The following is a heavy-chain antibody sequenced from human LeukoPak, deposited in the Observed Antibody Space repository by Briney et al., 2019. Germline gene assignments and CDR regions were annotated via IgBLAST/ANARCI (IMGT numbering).Heavy chain of an antibody. Sequence: GGSLRLSCAASGFTFSNYWMHWVRQAPGKGLVWVSAISGSGGSIYYSDSVKGRFTISIDNSKNTLYLQMNSLRAEDTAVYYCARRAGAYTHPYDYWGQGTLVTVSS. V-gene: IGHV3-23*01. J-gene: IGHJ4*02. CDR2: ISGSGGSI. D-gene: IGHD3-16*01. CDR3: ARRAGAYTHPYDY. CDR1: GFTFSNYW.